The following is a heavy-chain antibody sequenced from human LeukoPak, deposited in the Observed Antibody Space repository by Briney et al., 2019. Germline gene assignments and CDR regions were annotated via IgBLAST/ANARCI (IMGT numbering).Heavy chain of an antibody. V-gene: IGHV4-59*02. CDR2: IYYSGSP. CDR1: GGSVSSFY. CDR3: ARADVDTTIWYYFDY. J-gene: IGHJ4*02. Sequence: SETLSLTCTVSGGSVSSFYWSWIRQPPGKGLEWIGYIYYSGSPNYNPSLKSRVTISIDTSKNRFSLKLSSVTPADTAVYYCARADVDTTIWYYFDYWGQGTLVTVSS. D-gene: IGHD5-18*01.